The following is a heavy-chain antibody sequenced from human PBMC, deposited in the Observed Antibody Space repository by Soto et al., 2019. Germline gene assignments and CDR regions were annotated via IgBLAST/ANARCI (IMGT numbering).Heavy chain of an antibody. CDR1: GFTFSSYG. J-gene: IGHJ4*02. CDR2: SSATGAGT. D-gene: IGHD1-7*01. V-gene: IGHV3-23*01. CDR3: AKDRRAGGNYGFYSDF. Sequence: GGSLRLSCAASGFTFSSYGMTWVRQAPGKGLEWVSFSSATGAGTYYADSVKGRFTISRDNSKNTLYLQMSSLRADDTAVYYCAKDRRAGGNYGFYSDFWGQGALVTVS.